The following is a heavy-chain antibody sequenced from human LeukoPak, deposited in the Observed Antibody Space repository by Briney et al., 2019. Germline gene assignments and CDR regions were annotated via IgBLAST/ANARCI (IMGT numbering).Heavy chain of an antibody. V-gene: IGHV3-66*01. CDR3: AREPYGSGTPPYYYYGMDV. D-gene: IGHD3-10*01. CDR1: GFTVSSNY. Sequence: PGGSLRLSCAASGFTVSSNYMSWVRQAPGKGLEWVSVIYTGGSTYYADSVKGRFTIPRDNSKNTLYLQMNSLRVADTAVYYCAREPYGSGTPPYYYYGMDVWGLGTTVTVSS. CDR2: IYTGGST. J-gene: IGHJ6*02.